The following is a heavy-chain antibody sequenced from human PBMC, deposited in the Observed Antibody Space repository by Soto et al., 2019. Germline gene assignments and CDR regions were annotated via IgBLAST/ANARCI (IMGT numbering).Heavy chain of an antibody. Sequence: VQVLESGGGLVQPGGSLRLSCAASGFTFSSYAMHWVRQAPGKGLEWVAVISYDGSNKYYADSVKGRFTISRDNSKNTLYLQMNSLRAEDTAVYYCARDEEGYGMDVWGQGTTVTVSS. CDR1: GFTFSSYA. CDR3: ARDEEGYGMDV. V-gene: IGHV3-30-3*01. CDR2: ISYDGSNK. J-gene: IGHJ6*02.